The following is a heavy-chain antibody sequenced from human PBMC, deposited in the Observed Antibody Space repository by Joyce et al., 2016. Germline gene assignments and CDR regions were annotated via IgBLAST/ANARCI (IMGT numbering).Heavy chain of an antibody. CDR3: AHRQDGYNSGGFDY. Sequence: QITLKESGPTLATPTQTLTLTSTFAVFSLSNSGVGVGWIRQPPGKALEWLALIYWDDDKSYRPTLKSRLTITKDTSKNQVVLTKTNMDHVDAGSYCCAHRQDGYNSGGFDYWGQGTLVTVSS. J-gene: IGHJ4*02. CDR2: IYWDDDK. V-gene: IGHV2-5*02. CDR1: VFSLSNSGVG. D-gene: IGHD6-19*01.